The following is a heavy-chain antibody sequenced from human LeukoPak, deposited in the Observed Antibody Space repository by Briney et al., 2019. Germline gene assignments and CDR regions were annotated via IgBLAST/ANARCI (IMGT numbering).Heavy chain of an antibody. V-gene: IGHV1-24*01. CDR1: GYTLTELS. CDR3: ATASYGDYAFDI. CDR2: FDPEDGET. Sequence: ASVKVSCKVSGYTLTELSMHWVRQAPGKGLEWMGGFDPEDGETIYAQKFQGRVTMTEDTSTDTAYMELSSLRSEDTAVYYCATASYGDYAFDIWGQGTTVTVSS. D-gene: IGHD4-17*01. J-gene: IGHJ3*02.